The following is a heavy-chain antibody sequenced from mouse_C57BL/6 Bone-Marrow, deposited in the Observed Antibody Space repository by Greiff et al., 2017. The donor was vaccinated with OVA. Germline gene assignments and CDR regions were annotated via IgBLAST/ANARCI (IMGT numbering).Heavy chain of an antibody. CDR2: IDPSDSET. CDR3: ARDYSNFYWYFDV. CDR1: GYTFTSYW. V-gene: IGHV1-52*01. Sequence: QVQLQQPGAELVRPGSSVKLSCKASGYTFTSYWMHWVKRRPIQGLEWIGNIDPSDSETHYNQKFKDKATLTVDKSSSTAYMQLSSLTSEDSAVYYCARDYSNFYWYFDVWGTGTTVTVSS. D-gene: IGHD2-5*01. J-gene: IGHJ1*03.